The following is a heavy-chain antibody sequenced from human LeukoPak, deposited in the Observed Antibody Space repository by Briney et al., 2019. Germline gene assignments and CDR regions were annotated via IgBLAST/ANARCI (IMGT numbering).Heavy chain of an antibody. CDR3: ARIGIGYCSSTSCLSDAFDI. V-gene: IGHV1-18*01. CDR1: GYTFTSYG. J-gene: IGHJ3*02. CDR2: ISAYNGNT. D-gene: IGHD2-2*01. Sequence: ASVKVPCKASGYTFTSYGISWVRQAPGQGLEWMGWISAYNGNTNYAQKLQGRVTMTTDTSTSTAYMELRSLRSDDTAVYYCARIGIGYCSSTSCLSDAFDIWGQGTMVTVSS.